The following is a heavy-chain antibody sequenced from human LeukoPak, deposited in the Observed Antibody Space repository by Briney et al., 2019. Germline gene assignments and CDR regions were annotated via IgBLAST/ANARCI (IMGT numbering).Heavy chain of an antibody. J-gene: IGHJ4*02. CDR1: GFTVSSNH. CDR3: ARDRGSGWYDY. V-gene: IGHV3-66*01. CDR2: IYIDGNT. Sequence: GGSLRLSCAASGFTVSSNHMSWVRQAPGKGLEWASMIYIDGNTYYADSVKGRFTISRDNSRTTLYLRMRSLRAEDTAVYYCARDRGSGWYDYWGQGTLVTVSS. D-gene: IGHD6-19*01.